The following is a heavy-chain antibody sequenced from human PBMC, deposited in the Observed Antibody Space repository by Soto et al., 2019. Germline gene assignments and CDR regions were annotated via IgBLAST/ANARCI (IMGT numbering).Heavy chain of an antibody. V-gene: IGHV3-7*01. Sequence: EVQLVESGGGLVQPGGSLRLSCAASGSTFSSYWMSWVRQAPGKGLEWVANIKQDGSEKYYVDSVKGRFTISRDNAKNSLYLQMNSLRAEDTAVYYCARDIGYSPTWHAFDIWGQGTMVTVSS. CDR2: IKQDGSEK. CDR1: GSTFSSYW. D-gene: IGHD6-13*01. CDR3: ARDIGYSPTWHAFDI. J-gene: IGHJ3*02.